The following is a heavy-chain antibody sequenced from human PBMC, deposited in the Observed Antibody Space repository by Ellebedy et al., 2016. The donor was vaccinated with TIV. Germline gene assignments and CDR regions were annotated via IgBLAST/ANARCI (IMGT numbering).Heavy chain of an antibody. CDR2: INAAGSST. J-gene: IGHJ6*02. V-gene: IGHV3-74*01. CDR1: GITFSGLTFSSFW. CDR3: ARGRERLGYYGMDV. Sequence: GESLKISCAASGITFSGLTFSSFWMQWVGQPPGQGLVWVSRINAAGSSTDYADPVKGRFTISRDNAKNTLYLEMNSLRAEDTAVYYCARGRERLGYYGMDVWGQGTTVTVSS. D-gene: IGHD6-25*01.